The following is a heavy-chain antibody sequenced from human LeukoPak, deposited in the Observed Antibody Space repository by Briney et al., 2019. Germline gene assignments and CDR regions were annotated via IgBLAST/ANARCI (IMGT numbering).Heavy chain of an antibody. CDR1: GYTFTSYG. V-gene: IGHV1-18*01. CDR2: ISAYNGNT. J-gene: IGHJ4*02. CDR3: ARGTIMITFGGVIVDCYFDY. D-gene: IGHD3-16*02. Sequence: ASVKVSCKASGYTFTSYGISWVRQAPGQGLEWMGWISAYNGNTNYAQKLQGRVTMTTDTSTSTAYMELRSLRSDDTAVYYCARGTIMITFGGVIVDCYFDYWGQGTLVTVSS.